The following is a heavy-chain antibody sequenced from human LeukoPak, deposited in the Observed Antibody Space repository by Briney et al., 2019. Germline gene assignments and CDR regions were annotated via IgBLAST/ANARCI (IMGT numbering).Heavy chain of an antibody. V-gene: IGHV3-74*01. D-gene: IGHD2-2*01. CDR2: IKTDGITT. CDR3: ARDRLKHCSSASCYLGNYDFVAFDI. J-gene: IGHJ3*02. CDR1: GFTFRSYS. Sequence: GGSLRLSCAASGFTFRSYSMHWVRQAPGKGLVWVSRIKTDGITTTYADSVKGRFTTSRDNAKNTVYLQMNSLRAEDTAVYYCARDRLKHCSSASCYLGNYDFVAFDIWGQGTMVTVSS.